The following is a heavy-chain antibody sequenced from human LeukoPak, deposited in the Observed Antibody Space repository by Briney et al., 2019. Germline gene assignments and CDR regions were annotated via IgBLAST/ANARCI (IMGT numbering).Heavy chain of an antibody. Sequence: GGSLRLSCAAPGFTFSSYDMHWVRQPTGKGLEWVSTIDTAGDTYYPGSVKGRFTISRENAKNSLYLQMNSLRAGDTAVYYCTRVAAGGIWGQGTMVTVSS. V-gene: IGHV3-13*01. CDR1: GFTFSSYD. CDR2: IDTAGDT. J-gene: IGHJ3*02. D-gene: IGHD6-13*01. CDR3: TRVAAGGI.